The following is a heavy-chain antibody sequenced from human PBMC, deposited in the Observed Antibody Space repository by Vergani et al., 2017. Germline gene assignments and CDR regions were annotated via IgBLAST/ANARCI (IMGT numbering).Heavy chain of an antibody. CDR2: IGVDGDR. CDR1: GFTFSSND. V-gene: IGHV3-13*01. CDR3: AKEFCGTGNCYGWNHLEV. Sequence: DVELVESGGGLVQPGGSLRLSCTVSGFTFSSNDFHWVRQTAGKGLEWVSSIGVDGDRYYSDSVKGRFTISRDNGQSYLYLDMDNLRVEDTAVYFCAKEFCGTGNCYGWNHLEVWGEGTSVTVSS. D-gene: IGHD1-1*01. J-gene: IGHJ6*04.